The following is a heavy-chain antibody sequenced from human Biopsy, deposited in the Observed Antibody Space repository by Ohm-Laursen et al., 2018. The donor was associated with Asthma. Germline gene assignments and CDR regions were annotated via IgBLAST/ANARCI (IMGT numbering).Heavy chain of an antibody. V-gene: IGHV4-31*03. CDR1: YGSITSGGYY. J-gene: IGHJ4*02. CDR3: ARAQDYYDSRGYYRSFDY. Sequence: TLSLTCTVSYGSITSGGYYWTWIRQHPGKGLGWIGFIYYSGSTYYNPSLKSRVSISIDTSKNQFSLKLSSVTAADTAVYYCARAQDYYDSRGYYRSFDYWGQGTLVTVSS. CDR2: IYYSGST. D-gene: IGHD3-22*01.